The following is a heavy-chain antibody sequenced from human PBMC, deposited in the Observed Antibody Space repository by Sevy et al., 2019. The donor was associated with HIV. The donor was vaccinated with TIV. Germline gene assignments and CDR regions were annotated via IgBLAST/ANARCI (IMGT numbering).Heavy chain of an antibody. D-gene: IGHD3-9*01. Sequence: ASVKVSCKVSGYTLTELSMHWVRQAPGKGLEWMGGFDPEDGETIYAQKFQGRVTMTEDTSTDTAYMELSSLRSEDTAMYYCATASKNILTGPYYYYGMDVWGQGTTVTVSS. J-gene: IGHJ6*02. CDR2: FDPEDGET. CDR1: GYTLTELS. V-gene: IGHV1-24*01. CDR3: ATASKNILTGPYYYYGMDV.